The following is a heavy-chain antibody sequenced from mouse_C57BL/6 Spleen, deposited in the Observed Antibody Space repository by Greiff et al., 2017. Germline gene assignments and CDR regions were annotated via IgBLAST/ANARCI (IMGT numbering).Heavy chain of an antibody. CDR2: IYPGDGDT. V-gene: IGHV1-82*01. CDR3: ARWGYAMDY. Sequence: VQLQQSGPELVKPGASVKISCKASGYAFSSSWMNWVKQRPGKGLEWIGRIYPGDGDTNYNGKFKGKATLTADKSSSTAYMQLSSLTSEDSAVYFCARWGYAMDYWGQGTSVTVSP. J-gene: IGHJ4*01. CDR1: GYAFSSSW.